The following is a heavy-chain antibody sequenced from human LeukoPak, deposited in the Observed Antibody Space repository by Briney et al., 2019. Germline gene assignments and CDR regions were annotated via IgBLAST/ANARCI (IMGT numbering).Heavy chain of an antibody. Sequence: SETLSLTCAVSGGSISINDYFWAWIRQSPGKGLEGIGSVSYRGDTYYNPSLQSRVTISVDTPKNQFSLRLNSVTAADTALYYCARDSLRIQSGTTPWGQGTLVTVSS. J-gene: IGHJ5*02. CDR3: ARDSLRIQSGTTP. D-gene: IGHD1-1*01. V-gene: IGHV4-39*07. CDR2: VSYRGDT. CDR1: GGSISINDYF.